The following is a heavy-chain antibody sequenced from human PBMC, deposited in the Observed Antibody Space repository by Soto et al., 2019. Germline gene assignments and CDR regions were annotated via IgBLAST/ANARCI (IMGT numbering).Heavy chain of an antibody. Sequence: PSETLSLTCAVYGGSFSGYYWSWIRQPPGKGLEWIGEINHSGSTNYNPSLKSRVTISVDTSKNQFSLKLSSVTAADTAVFFCARCVRNYYGSGSYQRLFDYWGQGTLVTVSS. J-gene: IGHJ4*02. CDR1: GGSFSGYY. CDR2: INHSGST. V-gene: IGHV4-34*01. CDR3: ARCVRNYYGSGSYQRLFDY. D-gene: IGHD3-10*01.